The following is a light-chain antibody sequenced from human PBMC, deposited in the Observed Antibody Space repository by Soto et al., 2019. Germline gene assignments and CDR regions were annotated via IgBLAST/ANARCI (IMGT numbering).Light chain of an antibody. Sequence: QSALTQPPSASGSPGQSVTISCNGTTNDIGTFNYVSWYQQHPGKAPKLILYEVSQRPSGVPDRFSGSKSGNTASLTVSGLQAEDEADYYCGSYAGSKTDWVFGGGTKLTVL. J-gene: IGLJ3*02. CDR3: GSYAGSKTDWV. CDR1: TNDIGTFNY. V-gene: IGLV2-8*01. CDR2: EVS.